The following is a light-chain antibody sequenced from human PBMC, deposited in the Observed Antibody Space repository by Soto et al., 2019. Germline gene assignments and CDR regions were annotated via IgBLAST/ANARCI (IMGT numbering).Light chain of an antibody. CDR2: DVS. CDR1: SSDVGTYNH. V-gene: IGLV2-11*01. J-gene: IGLJ7*01. Sequence: QSVLTQPRSVSGSPKQSVTISCTGTSSDVGTYNHVSWFQQHPGKAPKLMISDVSKRPSGVPDRFSGSTSGNTASLTISGLQAEDEADYYCCSYAGSYILLFGGGTQLTVL. CDR3: CSYAGSYILL.